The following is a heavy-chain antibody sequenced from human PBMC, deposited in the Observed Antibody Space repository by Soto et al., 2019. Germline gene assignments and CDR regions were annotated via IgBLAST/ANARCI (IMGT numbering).Heavy chain of an antibody. CDR2: IYHSGST. J-gene: IGHJ4*02. D-gene: IGHD5-12*01. V-gene: IGHV4-30-2*01. CDR1: GGSISSGGYS. CDR3: AAGGGLPRYY. Sequence: QLQLQESGSGLVKPSQTLSLTCAVSGGSISSGGYSWSWIRQPPGKGLEWIGYIYHSGSTYYNPSLKSRVNISVDGAKNPFSQKLSSVTAADTAVYCCAAGGGLPRYYWGQGTLVTVSS.